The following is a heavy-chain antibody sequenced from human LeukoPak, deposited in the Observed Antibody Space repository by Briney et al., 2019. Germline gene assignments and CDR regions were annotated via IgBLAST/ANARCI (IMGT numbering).Heavy chain of an antibody. V-gene: IGHV3-23*01. CDR3: ARDGGRKEDY. CDR2: ISVSGDIT. J-gene: IGHJ4*02. Sequence: PGGSLRLSCAASGFNFRSYGMNWVRQAPGKGLEWVSSISVSGDITYYTDSVKGRFTISRNNSNKMLFLQMNSLRAEDTAVYYCARDGGRKEDYWGQGTLVTVSS. D-gene: IGHD6-25*01. CDR1: GFNFRSYG.